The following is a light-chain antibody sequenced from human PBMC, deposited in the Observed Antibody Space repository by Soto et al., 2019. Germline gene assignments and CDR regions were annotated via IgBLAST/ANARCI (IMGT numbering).Light chain of an antibody. CDR2: GVS. J-gene: IGLJ1*01. Sequence: QSALTQPASVSGSPGQSIAISCTGSGSDVGGYNYVSWYQQHPGKAPKLIIYGVSHRPSGVSNRFSGSKSGNTASLTISGLQSEDEADYYCSSYTSISTLVFGTGTKLTVL. CDR1: GSDVGGYNY. CDR3: SSYTSISTLV. V-gene: IGLV2-14*01.